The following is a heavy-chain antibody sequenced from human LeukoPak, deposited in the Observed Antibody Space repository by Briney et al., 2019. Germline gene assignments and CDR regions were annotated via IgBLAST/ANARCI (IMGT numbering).Heavy chain of an antibody. V-gene: IGHV3-21*01. CDR2: ISSSSSYI. D-gene: IGHD3-10*01. CDR3: ARDPGGSGSYYENDAFDI. CDR1: GFTVSSNY. J-gene: IGHJ3*02. Sequence: GGSLRLSCAASGFTVSSNYMNWVRQAPGKGLEWVSSISSSSSYIYYADSVKGRFTISRDNAKNSLYLQMNSLRAEDTAVYYCARDPGGSGSYYENDAFDIWGQGTMVTVSS.